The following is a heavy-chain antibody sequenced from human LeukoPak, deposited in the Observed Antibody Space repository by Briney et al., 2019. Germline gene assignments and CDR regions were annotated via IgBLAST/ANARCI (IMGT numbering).Heavy chain of an antibody. V-gene: IGHV4-31*03. CDR3: ARDLFYYDSSGSKAHYFDY. CDR2: IYYSGST. D-gene: IGHD3-22*01. CDR1: GCSISSGGYY. Sequence: PSETLSLTCTVSGCSISSGGYYWSWIRQHPGKGLEWLGYIYYSGSTYYNPSLKSRVTISVDTSKNQFSLKLSSVTAADTAVYYCARDLFYYDSSGSKAHYFDYWGQGTLVTVSS. J-gene: IGHJ4*02.